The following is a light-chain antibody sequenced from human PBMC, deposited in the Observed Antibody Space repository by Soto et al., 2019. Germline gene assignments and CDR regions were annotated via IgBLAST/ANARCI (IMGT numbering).Light chain of an antibody. Sequence: DIQMPQSPPALSALVGDRVTITCRASQNIDTYLNWYQQKPGKAPELLIHDASILQSGVPSRFSGSGSGADFTLTIGSLQPEDFAVYYGQQSYSSPPTVGQGTKVEIK. CDR3: QQSYSSPPT. J-gene: IGKJ1*01. V-gene: IGKV1-39*01. CDR1: QNIDTY. CDR2: DAS.